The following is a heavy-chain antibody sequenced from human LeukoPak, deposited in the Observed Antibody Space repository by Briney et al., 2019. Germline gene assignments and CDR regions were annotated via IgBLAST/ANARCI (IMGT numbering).Heavy chain of an antibody. V-gene: IGHV3-23*01. CDR1: GFTFSNYG. CDR3: AKAPVTSCRGAYCYPFDS. CDR2: VSGTSDRT. Sequence: GGTLRLSCETSGFTFSNYGMTWVRQAPGKGLEWVSTVSGTSDRTYYADSVRGRFTISRDNSENTLYLQMNSLRAEDAAVYFCAKAPVTSCRGAYCYPFDSWGQGALVTVSS. D-gene: IGHD2-21*01. J-gene: IGHJ4*02.